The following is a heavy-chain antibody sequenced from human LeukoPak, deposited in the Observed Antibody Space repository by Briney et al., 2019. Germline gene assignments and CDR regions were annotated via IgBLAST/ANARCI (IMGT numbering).Heavy chain of an antibody. CDR3: TRYNNDHFDY. V-gene: IGHV3-33*01. J-gene: IGHJ4*02. CDR2: IAYDGSRA. D-gene: IGHD1-1*01. CDR1: GFTFGGYG. Sequence: GGSLRLSCAGSGFTFGGYGMHWFRQTPGMGLEWEAVIAYDGSRAFYADSVKGRFTISRDNSKNTMSVQMDDLRAEDTAVYYCTRYNNDHFDYWGQGTLVTVSS.